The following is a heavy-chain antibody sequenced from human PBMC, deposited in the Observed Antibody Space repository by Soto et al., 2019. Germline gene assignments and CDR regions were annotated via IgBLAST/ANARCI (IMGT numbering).Heavy chain of an antibody. CDR2: IYWNDDK. V-gene: IGHV2-5*01. J-gene: IGHJ4*02. D-gene: IGHD3-3*01. CDR3: AQASLEWLLPYFDY. CDR1: GFSLSTSGVG. Sequence: SGPTLVNHTQTLTLTCTFSGFSLSTSGVGVGWIRQTPGKALEWLALIYWNDDKRYSPSLKSRLTITKDTSKNQVVLTMTNMDPVDTAAYYCAQASLEWLLPYFDYWGQGTLVTVSS.